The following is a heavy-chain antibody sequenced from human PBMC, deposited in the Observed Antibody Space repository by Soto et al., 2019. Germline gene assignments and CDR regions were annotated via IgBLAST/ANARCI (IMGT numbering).Heavy chain of an antibody. CDR2: IKQDGSEK. D-gene: IGHD1-26*01. J-gene: IGHJ5*02. V-gene: IGHV3-7*01. CDR1: GFSFSSYW. Sequence: GGSLRLSCAASGFSFSSYWMSWVRQAPGKGLEWVANIKQDGSEKYYVDSVKGRFTTSRDNAKNSLYLQMNSLRAEDMAVYYCARYGVGGGWFDPWGQGTLVTVSS. CDR3: ARYGVGGGWFDP.